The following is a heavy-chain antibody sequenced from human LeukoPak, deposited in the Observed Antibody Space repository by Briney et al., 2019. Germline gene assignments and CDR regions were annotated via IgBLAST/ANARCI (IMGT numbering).Heavy chain of an antibody. V-gene: IGHV1-8*03. CDR3: ARGQDLSSSWSRDNWFDP. Sequence: GASVKVSCKASGYTFTSYDINWVRQATGQGLEWMGWMNPNSGNTGYAQKFQGRVTITRNTSISTAYMELSSLRSEDTAVYYCARGQDLSSSWSRDNWFDPWGQGTLVTVSS. J-gene: IGHJ5*02. CDR1: GYTFTSYD. D-gene: IGHD6-13*01. CDR2: MNPNSGNT.